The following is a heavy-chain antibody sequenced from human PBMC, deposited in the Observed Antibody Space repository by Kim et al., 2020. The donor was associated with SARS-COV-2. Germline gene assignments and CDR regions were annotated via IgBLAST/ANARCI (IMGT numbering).Heavy chain of an antibody. Sequence: GGSLRLSCAASGFTFSDYWMHWVRQAPGSGLVWVSRIKRDGSGPTYADSVKGRFTISRDNAKNTLYLQMNSLTDEDTAMYYCARKTAVTGEHYFDFWGQRSLGTGSS. J-gene: IGHJ4*02. CDR3: ARKTAVTGEHYFDF. V-gene: IGHV3-74*01. CDR2: IKRDGSGP. CDR1: GFTFSDYW. D-gene: IGHD6-19*01.